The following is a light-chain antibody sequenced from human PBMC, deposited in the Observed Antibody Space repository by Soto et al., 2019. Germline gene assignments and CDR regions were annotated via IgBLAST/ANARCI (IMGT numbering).Light chain of an antibody. CDR2: AAS. Sequence: DIPMTQSPSSLSASVGDRVTITCRASQGISNYLAWYQQKPGKVPKLLIYAASTLQSGFPSRFSGSGSGTDFTLTISSLQPEDVATYYCQKYNSAPREFTFGPGTKVDIK. J-gene: IGKJ3*01. V-gene: IGKV1-27*01. CDR3: QKYNSAPREFT. CDR1: QGISNY.